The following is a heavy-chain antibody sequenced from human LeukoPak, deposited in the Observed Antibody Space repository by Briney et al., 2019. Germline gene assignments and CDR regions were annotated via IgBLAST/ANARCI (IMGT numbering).Heavy chain of an antibody. CDR2: ISYDGSNK. J-gene: IGHJ4*02. V-gene: IGHV3-30-3*01. D-gene: IGHD3-10*01. Sequence: GGSLRLSCAASGFTFSSYAMHWVRQAPGKGLEWVAVISYDGSNKYYADSVKGRFTISRDNSKNTLYLQMNSLRAEDTAVYYCARDQEYQRRFGELLDFDYWGQGTLVTVSS. CDR3: ARDQEYQRRFGELLDFDY. CDR1: GFTFSSYA.